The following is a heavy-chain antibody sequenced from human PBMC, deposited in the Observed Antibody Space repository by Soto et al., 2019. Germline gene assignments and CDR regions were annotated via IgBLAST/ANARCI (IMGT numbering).Heavy chain of an antibody. J-gene: IGHJ4*02. Sequence: ASLKVYLNTSGYTFNTYGIGWVRQAPGQGFEWMGWISPYNGNKRYAQNFQDRVTMTTDTSTSTAYMELRSLRSDDTALYYCARELSALGTIDYWGQGTLVNVSS. CDR1: GYTFNTYG. V-gene: IGHV1-18*01. CDR3: ARELSALGTIDY. CDR2: ISPYNGNK. D-gene: IGHD1-7*01.